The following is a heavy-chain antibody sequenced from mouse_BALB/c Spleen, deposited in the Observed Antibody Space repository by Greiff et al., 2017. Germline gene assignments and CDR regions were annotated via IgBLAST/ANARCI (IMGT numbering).Heavy chain of an antibody. J-gene: IGHJ4*01. D-gene: IGHD2-3*01. Sequence: EVQLQESGGDLVKPGGSLKLSCAASGFTFSSYGMSWVRQTPDKRLEWVATISSGGSYTYYPDSVKGRFTISRDNAKNTLYLQMSSLKSEDTAMYYCADDGSYYAMDYWGQGTSVTVSS. CDR2: ISSGGSYT. CDR1: GFTFSSYG. V-gene: IGHV5-6*01. CDR3: ADDGSYYAMDY.